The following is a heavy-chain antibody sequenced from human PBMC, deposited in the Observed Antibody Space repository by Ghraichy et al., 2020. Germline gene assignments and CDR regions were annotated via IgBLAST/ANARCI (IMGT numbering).Heavy chain of an antibody. D-gene: IGHD5-24*01. V-gene: IGHV1-18*04. J-gene: IGHJ4*02. CDR3: ARVESTAAY. CDR2: ISGYNGKT. Sequence: ASVKVSCKASGYTFVSHGISWVRQAPGQGLEWMGWISGYNGKTNFAHRFQDRLTLTTDTSTSTAYMELSSLKSDDTALYYCARVESTAAYWGQGTLVTVSS. CDR1: GYTFVSHG.